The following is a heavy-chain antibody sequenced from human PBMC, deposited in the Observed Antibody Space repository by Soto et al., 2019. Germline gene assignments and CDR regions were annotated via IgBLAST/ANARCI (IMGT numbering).Heavy chain of an antibody. D-gene: IGHD3-3*01. CDR3: ANLGSYDFWSGYSDY. J-gene: IGHJ4*02. Sequence: GSLRLSCAGSGFTLSDHYIDWVRQAPGKGLEWVGRSRDKAQGYSTEYAASVKGRFTTSRDDSKNSVYLQMNSLKTEDTAVYYCANLGSYDFWSGYSDYWGQGTLVTVSS. CDR1: GFTLSDHY. CDR2: SRDKAQGYST. V-gene: IGHV3-72*01.